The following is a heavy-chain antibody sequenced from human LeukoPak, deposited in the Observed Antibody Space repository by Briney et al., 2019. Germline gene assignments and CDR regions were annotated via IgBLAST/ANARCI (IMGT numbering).Heavy chain of an antibody. D-gene: IGHD3-22*01. CDR3: GVAYYDSSGYYPIDY. J-gene: IGHJ4*02. CDR1: GGTFCSYA. CDR2: IIPIFGTA. V-gene: IGHV1-69*13. Sequence: ASVKVSCKASGGTFCSYAISWVRQAPGQGLEWMGGIIPIFGTANYAQKFQGRVTITADESTSTAYMELSSLRSEDTAVYYCGVAYYDSSGYYPIDYWGQGTLVTVSS.